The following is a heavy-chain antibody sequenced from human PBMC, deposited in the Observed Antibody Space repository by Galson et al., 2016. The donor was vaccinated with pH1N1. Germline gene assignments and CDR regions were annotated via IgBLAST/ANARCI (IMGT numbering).Heavy chain of an antibody. J-gene: IGHJ4*02. D-gene: IGHD3-16*02. CDR3: ARAIGSRSAY. V-gene: IGHV3-7*01. CDR1: GFTFSNYW. CDR2: IKEDGSET. Sequence: SLRLSCAASGFTFSNYWMHWVRQVPGKGLEWVANIKEDGSETYYVDSVRGRFTISRDNAMNSLYLQMNSLRDEDTALYYCARAIGSRSAYWGQGTLVTVS.